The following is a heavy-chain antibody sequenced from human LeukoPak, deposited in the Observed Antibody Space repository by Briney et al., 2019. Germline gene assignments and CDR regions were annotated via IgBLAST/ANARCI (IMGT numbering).Heavy chain of an antibody. CDR2: INHSGST. D-gene: IGHD3-10*01. V-gene: IGHV4-34*01. CDR1: GGSFSGYY. J-gene: IGHJ5*02. CDR3: ARSVRGVPNWFDP. Sequence: PSETLSLTCAVYGGSFSGYYWSWIRQSPGKGLEWIGEINHSGSTNYNPSLKSRVTISVDTSKNQFSLKLSSVTAADTAVYYCARSVRGVPNWFDPWGQGTLVTVSS.